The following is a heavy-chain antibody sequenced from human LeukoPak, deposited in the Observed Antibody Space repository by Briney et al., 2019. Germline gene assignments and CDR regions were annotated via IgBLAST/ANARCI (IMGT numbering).Heavy chain of an antibody. CDR3: ARAGDYYGSGSYFGKDYYYYMDV. CDR2: MNPNSGNT. J-gene: IGHJ6*03. CDR1: GYTFTSYD. D-gene: IGHD3-10*01. Sequence: ASVKVSCKASGYTFTSYDINWVRQATGQGLEWMGLMNPNSGNTGYAQKFQGRVTITADKSTSTAYMELSSLRSEDTAVYYCARAGDYYGSGSYFGKDYYYYMDVWGKGTTVTVSS. V-gene: IGHV1-8*03.